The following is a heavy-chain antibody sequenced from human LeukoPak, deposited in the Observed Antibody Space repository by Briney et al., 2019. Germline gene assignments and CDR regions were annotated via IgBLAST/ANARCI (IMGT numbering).Heavy chain of an antibody. J-gene: IGHJ4*02. CDR1: GFTFSNYA. Sequence: PGGSLRLSCAASGFTFSNYAMSWVRQAPGKGLEWVSAISGSGGTTYYADSVKGRFTISRDNSKNTLYLQMNSLRAEDTAVYYCAKEGVTRGYSYGFPTNFDYWGQGTLVTVSS. CDR2: ISGSGGTT. V-gene: IGHV3-23*01. D-gene: IGHD5-18*01. CDR3: AKEGVTRGYSYGFPTNFDY.